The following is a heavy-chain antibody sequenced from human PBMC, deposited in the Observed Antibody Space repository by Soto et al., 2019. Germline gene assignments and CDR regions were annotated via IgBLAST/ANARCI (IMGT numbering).Heavy chain of an antibody. CDR2: VYYTGST. V-gene: IGHV4-59*01. CDR3: ARSVAVPGAHIDY. Sequence: ETLSLTCSVSGGSISGSYWSWIRQSPGKGLEWLGYVYYTGSTNYSPSLRSRVSISVDTSKNEFSLRLSSVTAADTAVYFCARSVAVPGAHIDYWGQGTQVTVPQ. J-gene: IGHJ4*02. D-gene: IGHD6-19*01. CDR1: GGSISGSY.